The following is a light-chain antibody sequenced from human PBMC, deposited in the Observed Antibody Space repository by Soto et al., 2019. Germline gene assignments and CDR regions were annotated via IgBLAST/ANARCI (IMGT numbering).Light chain of an antibody. CDR3: QVWDSSSDHVV. CDR2: YDN. Sequence: SYELTQPPSVSVAPGKTARITCGGNNIGSKSVHWYQQKPDQAPVPVIYYDNDRPSGIPERFSGSNSGNTATLTISRVEAGDEADYYCQVWDSSSDHVVFGGGTKVTVL. V-gene: IGLV3-21*04. CDR1: NIGSKS. J-gene: IGLJ2*01.